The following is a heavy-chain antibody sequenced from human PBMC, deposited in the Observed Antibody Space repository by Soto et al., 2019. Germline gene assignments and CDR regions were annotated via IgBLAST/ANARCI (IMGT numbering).Heavy chain of an antibody. V-gene: IGHV1-8*01. CDR3: SRGRGYWRGSSGYSQYYYYYMDF. Sequence: QVQLVQSGAEVKKPGASVKVSCKASGYTFTSYDINWVRQATGHGLEWMGWMNPNSGNTGSAQKFQGRVFMTRNTSISTAYMELSSLRSEDTAVYYCSRGRGYWRGSSGYSQYYYYYMDFLGKGATVTGSS. D-gene: IGHD2-15*01. CDR2: MNPNSGNT. CDR1: GYTFTSYD. J-gene: IGHJ6*03.